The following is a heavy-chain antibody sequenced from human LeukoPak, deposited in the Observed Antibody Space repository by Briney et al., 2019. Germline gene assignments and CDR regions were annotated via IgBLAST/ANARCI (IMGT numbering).Heavy chain of an antibody. CDR3: ARDLYRQSLYYYYYGMDV. CDR1: GFTVSSNY. Sequence: GGSLRLSCAASGFTVSSNYMSWVRQAPGKGLQWVSYISSGSSSIYYADSVKGRFTISRDNAKNSLYLQMNSLRDEDTAVYYCARDLYRQSLYYYYYGMDVWGQGTTVTVSS. D-gene: IGHD1-26*01. V-gene: IGHV3-48*02. CDR2: ISSGSSSI. J-gene: IGHJ6*02.